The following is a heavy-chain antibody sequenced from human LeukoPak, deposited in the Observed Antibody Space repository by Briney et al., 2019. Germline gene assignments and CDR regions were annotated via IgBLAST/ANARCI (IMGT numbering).Heavy chain of an antibody. CDR2: IKSDGSST. D-gene: IGHD1-26*01. CDR1: GFTFSSYW. Sequence: PGGSLRLSCAASGFTFSSYWMHWVRQAPGKGLVWVSRIKSDGSSTSYADSVKGRFTISRDNAKNTLYLQMNSLRAEDTAVYYCAKGRGWEASYYYYYMDVWGKGTTVTISS. CDR3: AKGRGWEASYYYYYMDV. V-gene: IGHV3-74*01. J-gene: IGHJ6*03.